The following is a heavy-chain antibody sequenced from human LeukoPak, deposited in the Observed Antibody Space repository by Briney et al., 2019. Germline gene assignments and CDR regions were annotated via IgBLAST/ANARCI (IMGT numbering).Heavy chain of an antibody. Sequence: ASVNVSCKASGYTFTGYYMHWVRQAPGQGREWMGWINPNSGGTNYAQKFQGRVTMTRDTSISTAYMELSRLRSDDTAVYYCARLGRTESLYYYYYMDVWGKGTTVTVSS. D-gene: IGHD3-10*01. CDR2: INPNSGGT. CDR3: ARLGRTESLYYYYYMDV. J-gene: IGHJ6*03. V-gene: IGHV1-2*02. CDR1: GYTFTGYY.